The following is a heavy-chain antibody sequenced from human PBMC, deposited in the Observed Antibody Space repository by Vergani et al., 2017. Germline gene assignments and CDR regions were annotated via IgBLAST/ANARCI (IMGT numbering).Heavy chain of an antibody. J-gene: IGHJ1*01. V-gene: IGHV1-69*04. CDR3: ARMTYYYESSGRTELQH. CDR2: IIPILGIA. CDR1: GGTFSSYA. Sequence: QVQLVQSGAEVKKPGASVKVSCKASGGTFSSYAISWVRQAPGQGLEWMGRIIPILGIANYAQKFQGRVTITADKSTSTAYMELSSLRSEDTAVYYCARMTYYYESSGRTELQHWGQGTLVTVSS. D-gene: IGHD3-22*01.